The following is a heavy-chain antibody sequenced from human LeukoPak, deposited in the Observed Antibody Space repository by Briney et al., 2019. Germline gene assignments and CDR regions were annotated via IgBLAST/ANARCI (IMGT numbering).Heavy chain of an antibody. CDR3: AGLRYSYGSTYYFDY. Sequence: GESLKISCKGSGYHFATYWIGWVRQVPGKGLEWMGIIYPGASSTTYSPSFQGQVTISADKSVSTAYLQWSSLKASDTAMYYCAGLRYSYGSTYYFDYWGQGTLVTVSS. CDR1: GYHFATYW. D-gene: IGHD5-18*01. V-gene: IGHV5-51*01. J-gene: IGHJ4*02. CDR2: IYPGASST.